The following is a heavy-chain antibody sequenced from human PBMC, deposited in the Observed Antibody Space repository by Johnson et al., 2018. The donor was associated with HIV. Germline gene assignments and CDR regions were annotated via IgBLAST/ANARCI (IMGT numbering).Heavy chain of an antibody. Sequence: QVQLVESGGGVVQPGRSLRLSCAASGFTFSTYAIHWVRQAPGKGLEWVSVIYSGGTTDYADSVKGRFTISRDNSKNTLYLQMNSLRAEDTAVYYCARDPKRSGSYYKDAFDIWGQGTMVTVSS. CDR2: IYSGGTT. J-gene: IGHJ3*02. D-gene: IGHD3-10*01. CDR1: GFTFSTYA. CDR3: ARDPKRSGSYYKDAFDI. V-gene: IGHV3-NL1*01.